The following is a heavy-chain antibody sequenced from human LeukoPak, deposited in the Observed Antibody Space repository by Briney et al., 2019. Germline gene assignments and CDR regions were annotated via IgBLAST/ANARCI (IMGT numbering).Heavy chain of an antibody. CDR3: ARAPYCSGGSCYSWFDP. Sequence: GESLKISCKGSGYSFTSYWIGWVRQMPGKGLEWMGIIYPCDSDTRYSPSFQGQVTISADKSISTAYLQWSSLKASDTAMYYCARAPYCSGGSCYSWFDPWGQGTLVTVSS. J-gene: IGHJ5*02. D-gene: IGHD2-15*01. V-gene: IGHV5-51*01. CDR1: GYSFTSYW. CDR2: IYPCDSDT.